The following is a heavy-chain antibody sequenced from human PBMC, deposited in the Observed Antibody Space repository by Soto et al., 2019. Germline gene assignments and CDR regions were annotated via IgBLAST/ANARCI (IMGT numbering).Heavy chain of an antibody. CDR1: GYTFTSYG. V-gene: IGHV1-18*01. Sequence: QVQLVQSGAEVKKPGASVKVSCKASGYTFTSYGISWVRQAPGQGLERMGGISAYNGNPKYTQKLQGRVTMTTDTSTSTGYMELRSLRSDDTAVYYCARDLAVGLVDYWGQGTLVTVSS. CDR2: ISAYNGNP. CDR3: ARDLAVGLVDY. J-gene: IGHJ4*02. D-gene: IGHD6-19*01.